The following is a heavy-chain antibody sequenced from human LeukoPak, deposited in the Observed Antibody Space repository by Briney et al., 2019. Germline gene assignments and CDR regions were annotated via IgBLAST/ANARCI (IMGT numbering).Heavy chain of an antibody. CDR1: GFTFSSYS. D-gene: IGHD2-15*01. Sequence: PGGSLRLSCAASGFTFSSYSMNWVRQAPGKGLEWVSSFSSSSSYIYYADSVKGRFTISRDNAKNSLYLQMNSLRAEDTAVYYCARDWGYCSGGSCYPGPYDYWGQGTLVTVSS. CDR2: FSSSSSYI. V-gene: IGHV3-21*01. J-gene: IGHJ4*02. CDR3: ARDWGYCSGGSCYPGPYDY.